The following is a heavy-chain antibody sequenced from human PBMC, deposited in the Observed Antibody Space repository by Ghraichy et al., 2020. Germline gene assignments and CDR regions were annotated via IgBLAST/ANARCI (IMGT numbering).Heavy chain of an antibody. CDR2: IYHSGST. V-gene: IGHV4-4*02. CDR1: GGSISSSSW. J-gene: IGHJ4*02. D-gene: IGHD3-16*01. CDR3: ARSGTSENYVDFYFDY. Sequence: SETLSLTCAVSGGSISSSSWWTWVRQPPGMGLEWIGEIYHSGSTNYNPSLKSRVTISVDKAKNQFSLKLSSVTAADTAVYYCARSGTSENYVDFYFDYWGQGSLVTVSS.